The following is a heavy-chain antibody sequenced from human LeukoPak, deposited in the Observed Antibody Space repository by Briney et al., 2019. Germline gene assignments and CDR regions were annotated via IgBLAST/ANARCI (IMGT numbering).Heavy chain of an antibody. V-gene: IGHV3-21*01. Sequence: GWSLRLSCAASGFTFSSYSMNWVRQAPGKGLEWVSSISSSSSYIYYADSVKGRFTISRDNAKNSLYLQMNSLRAEDTAVYYCARERGSTNSYPLPIDYWGQGTLVTVSS. D-gene: IGHD6-13*01. J-gene: IGHJ4*02. CDR3: ARERGSTNSYPLPIDY. CDR1: GFTFSSYS. CDR2: ISSSSSYI.